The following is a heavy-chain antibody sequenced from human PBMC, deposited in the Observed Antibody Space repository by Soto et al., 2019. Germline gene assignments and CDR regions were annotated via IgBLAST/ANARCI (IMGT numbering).Heavy chain of an antibody. V-gene: IGHV3-21*01. CDR3: ARDQPGYSYGYGLGY. CDR2: ISSSSSYI. D-gene: IGHD5-18*01. Sequence: WGSLRLSCAATGFTFNSYSMNWVRQAPGKGLEWVSSISSSSSYIYYADSVKGRFTISRDNAKNSLYLQMNSLRAEDTAVYYCARDQPGYSYGYGLGYWGQGT. CDR1: GFTFNSYS. J-gene: IGHJ4*02.